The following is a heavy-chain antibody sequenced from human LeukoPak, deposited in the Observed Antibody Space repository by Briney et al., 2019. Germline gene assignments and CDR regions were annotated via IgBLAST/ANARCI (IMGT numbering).Heavy chain of an antibody. V-gene: IGHV4-31*03. CDR1: GGSVNNGPYY. J-gene: IGHJ4*02. Sequence: SETLSLTCTVSGGSVNNGPYYWSWIRQHPGKGLEWIGYISYTGGTYYNPSLKSRVSMSVDTSKNQFSLKLSSVTAADTAMYYCARIIVGASFDYWGQGTLVTVSS. CDR2: ISYTGGT. D-gene: IGHD1-26*01. CDR3: ARIIVGASFDY.